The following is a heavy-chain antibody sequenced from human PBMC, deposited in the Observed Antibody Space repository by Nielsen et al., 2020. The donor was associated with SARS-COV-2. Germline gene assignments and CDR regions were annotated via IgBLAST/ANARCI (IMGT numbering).Heavy chain of an antibody. J-gene: IGHJ6*03. V-gene: IGHV6-1*01. D-gene: IGHD4-23*01. CDR2: TYYRSKWYN. CDR3: ARARGAYGGYYYYYYTDV. Sequence: WIRQSPSRGLEWLGRTYYRSKWYNDYAVSVKSRITINPDTSKNQFSLHLNSVTPEDTAVYYCARARGAYGGYYYYYYTDVWGKGTTVTVS.